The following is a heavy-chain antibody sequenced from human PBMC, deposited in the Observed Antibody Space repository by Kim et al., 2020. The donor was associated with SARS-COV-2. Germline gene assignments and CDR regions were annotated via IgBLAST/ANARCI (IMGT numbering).Heavy chain of an antibody. Sequence: GSTYYNPALKSRVTISVDTSKNQFSLKLSSVTAADTAVYYCASYGPSASWFDPWGQGTLVTVSS. D-gene: IGHD3-10*01. CDR2: GST. J-gene: IGHJ5*02. CDR3: ASYGPSASWFDP. V-gene: IGHV4-31*02.